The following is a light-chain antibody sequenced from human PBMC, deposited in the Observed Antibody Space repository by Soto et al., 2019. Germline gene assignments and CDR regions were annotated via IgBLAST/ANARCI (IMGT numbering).Light chain of an antibody. CDR1: QSISSW. CDR3: QHYKTYFT. V-gene: IGKV1-5*03. CDR2: KAS. J-gene: IGKJ2*01. Sequence: DIQMTQSPSTLSASVGDRVTITCRASQSISSWLAWYQQKPGKAPKLLIYKASTLETGVPSRFSGSGSGTEFTLTNRSLQPDDVATYYRQHYKTYFTFGQGTKLEIK.